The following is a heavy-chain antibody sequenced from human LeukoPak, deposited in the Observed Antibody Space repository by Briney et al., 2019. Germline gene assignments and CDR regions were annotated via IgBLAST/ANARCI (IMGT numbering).Heavy chain of an antibody. CDR3: ARGFRLSSSWRTKTDY. CDR1: GGSFSGYY. V-gene: IGHV4-34*01. J-gene: IGHJ4*02. CDR2: INHSGST. Sequence: SETLSLTCAVYGGSFSGYYWSWIRQPPGKGLEWIGEINHSGSTNYNPSLKGRVTISVDTSKNQFSLKLRSVTAADTAVYYCARGFRLSSSWRTKTDYWGQGTLVTVSS. D-gene: IGHD6-13*01.